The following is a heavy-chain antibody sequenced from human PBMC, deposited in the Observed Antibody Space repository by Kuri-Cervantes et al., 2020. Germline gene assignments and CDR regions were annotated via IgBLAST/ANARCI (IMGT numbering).Heavy chain of an antibody. V-gene: IGHV1-69*06. D-gene: IGHD3-22*01. CDR1: GGTFSSYA. CDR2: IIPIFGTA. J-gene: IGHJ4*02. Sequence: SVKVSCKASGGTFSSYAISWVRQAPGQGLEWMGGIIPIFGTANYAQKFQGGVTITADKSTSTAYMELSSLRSEDTAVYYCARDLPLDSSNYYGIDYWGQGTLVTVSS. CDR3: ARDLPLDSSNYYGIDY.